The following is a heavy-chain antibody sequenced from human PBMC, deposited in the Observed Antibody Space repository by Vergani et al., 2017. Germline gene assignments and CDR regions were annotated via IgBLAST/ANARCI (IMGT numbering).Heavy chain of an antibody. CDR1: GYTFTGYY. V-gene: IGHV1-2*02. CDR3: ARGLWGSYRFLVEYYFDY. D-gene: IGHD3-16*02. CDR2: INTNSGGT. Sequence: LVQSGAEVKVSCKASGYTFTGYYMHWVRQAPGQGLEWMGWINTNSGGTNYAQKFQGRVTMSRDTSISTAYMELSRLRSDDTAVYYCARGLWGSYRFLVEYYFDYWGQGTLVTVSS. J-gene: IGHJ4*02.